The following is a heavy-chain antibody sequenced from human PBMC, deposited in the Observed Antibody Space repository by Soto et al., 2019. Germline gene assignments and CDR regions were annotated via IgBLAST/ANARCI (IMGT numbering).Heavy chain of an antibody. V-gene: IGHV3-30-3*01. CDR1: GFTFSNYI. CDR2: ILHDGNNK. J-gene: IGHJ6*02. CDR3: AKGRSYYYYYGVDV. Sequence: PGGSLRLSCAASGFTFSNYIMHWVRQAPGKGLEWVAMILHDGNNKYYADSVKGRFTISRDNSKNTLYLQMNSLRAEDTALYYCAKGRSYYYYYGVDVWGQGTTVTVSS.